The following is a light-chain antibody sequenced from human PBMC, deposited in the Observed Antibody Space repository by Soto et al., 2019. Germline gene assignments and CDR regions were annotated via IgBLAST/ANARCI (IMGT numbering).Light chain of an antibody. Sequence: QSALTQPASVSGSPGQSITISCTGTSNDIGGYNLVSWYQQHPGKAPKLIIYEASERPSGVSDRFSGSRSGNTASLTISTLQTEYEANYFCCSFAGGATFVFGGGTKLTVL. CDR2: EAS. V-gene: IGLV2-23*02. CDR3: CSFAGGATFV. CDR1: SNDIGGYNL. J-gene: IGLJ2*01.